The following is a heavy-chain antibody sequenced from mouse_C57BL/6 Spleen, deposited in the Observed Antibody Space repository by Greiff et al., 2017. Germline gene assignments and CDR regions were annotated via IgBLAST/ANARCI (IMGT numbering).Heavy chain of an antibody. V-gene: IGHV5-17*01. CDR2: ISSGSSTI. CDR1: GFTFSDYG. CDR3: ARPGLPRYFDV. Sequence: DVKLVESGGGLVKPGGSLKLSCAASGFTFSDYGMHWVRQAPEKGLEWVAYISSGSSTIYYAATVKGRFTISRDNAKNTLFLQMTSLRSEDTAMYYCARPGLPRYFDVWGTGTTVTVSS. J-gene: IGHJ1*03. D-gene: IGHD2-2*01.